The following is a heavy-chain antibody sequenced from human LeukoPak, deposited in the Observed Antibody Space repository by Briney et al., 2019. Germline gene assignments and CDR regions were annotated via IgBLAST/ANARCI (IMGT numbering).Heavy chain of an antibody. D-gene: IGHD1-26*01. CDR3: AREIGGGLLYFHS. J-gene: IGHJ4*02. V-gene: IGHV3-11*01. CDR1: GFSFSDYY. CDR2: LYNDAFDSAT. Sequence: SGGSLRLSCAASGFSFSDYYMSWIRQAPGKGLEWVSNLYNDAFDSATHYADSVKGRFTSSRDNSQNTLYLQMNSLRAEDTAMYYCAREIGGGLLYFHSWGQGTPVTVSS.